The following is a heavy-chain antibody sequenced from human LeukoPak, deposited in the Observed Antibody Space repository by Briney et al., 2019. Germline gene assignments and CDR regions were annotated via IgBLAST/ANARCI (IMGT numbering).Heavy chain of an antibody. CDR3: ARQNGKYSSGWFNYDYVMDV. V-gene: IGHV5-51*01. CDR2: IYPGDSEI. CDR1: GYSFTTYW. Sequence: PGESLKISCKGSGYSFTTYWIGWVRQMPGKGLEWMGIIYPGDSEIRYSPSFQGQVTISADKSINTAYLQWSSLKASDTAMFYCARQNGKYSSGWFNYDYVMDVGGKGTTVTVSP. D-gene: IGHD6-19*01. J-gene: IGHJ6*04.